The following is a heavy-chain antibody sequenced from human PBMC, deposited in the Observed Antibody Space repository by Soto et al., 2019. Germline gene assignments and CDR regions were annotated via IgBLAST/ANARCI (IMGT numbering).Heavy chain of an antibody. Sequence: GGSLRHSCASSRFTFSSYSMNLVRQAPGKGLEWVSSISRSSSYIYYADSVKGRFTISRDNAKNSLYLQMDSLRAEDTAVYYCARGGLTGLNWFDPWGQGTLVTVSS. CDR3: ARGGLTGLNWFDP. D-gene: IGHD3-9*01. V-gene: IGHV3-21*01. J-gene: IGHJ5*02. CDR1: RFTFSSYS. CDR2: ISRSSSYI.